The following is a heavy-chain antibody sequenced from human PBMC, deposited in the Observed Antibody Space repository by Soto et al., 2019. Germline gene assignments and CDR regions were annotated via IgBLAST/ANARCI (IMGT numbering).Heavy chain of an antibody. J-gene: IGHJ3*02. V-gene: IGHV3-23*01. CDR2: IGSDGTAI. CDR1: GFTFNTYA. D-gene: IGHD6-19*01. Sequence: EVQLLESGGGLVQPGGSLRLSCAASGFTFNTYAMSWVRQAPGKGLEWVSAIGSDGTAIQYADSVKGRFTISKDNSKDTLYLQMNSLRAEDTAVYYCAKDMRSIAVAGGAFDIWGQGTMVTVSS. CDR3: AKDMRSIAVAGGAFDI.